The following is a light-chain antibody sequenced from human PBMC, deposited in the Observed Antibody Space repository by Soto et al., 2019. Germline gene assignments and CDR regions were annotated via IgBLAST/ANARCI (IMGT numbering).Light chain of an antibody. CDR1: QSVSSN. Sequence: EIVMTQSPATLSVSPGERATLSCRASQSVSSNLAWYQQKPGQAPRLLIYGASTRATGIRARFSGSGSGTEFTLTISSLQSEDFAVYYCQQYNNWLALTFGGGTKVEIK. J-gene: IGKJ4*01. CDR3: QQYNNWLALT. V-gene: IGKV3-15*01. CDR2: GAS.